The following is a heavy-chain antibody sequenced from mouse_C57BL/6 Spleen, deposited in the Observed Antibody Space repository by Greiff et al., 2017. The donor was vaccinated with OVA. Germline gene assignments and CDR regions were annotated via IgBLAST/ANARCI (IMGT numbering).Heavy chain of an antibody. Sequence: VQLQQSGAELVKPGASVKLSCTASGFNIKDYYMHWVKQRTEQGLEWIGRIDPEDGDTKYAPKFQGKATITADTSSNTAYLQLSSLTSEDTAVYYCASYGYAGAYYFDDWGQGTTLTVSS. V-gene: IGHV14-2*01. J-gene: IGHJ2*01. CDR1: GFNIKDYY. CDR3: ASYGYAGAYYFDD. D-gene: IGHD2-2*01. CDR2: IDPEDGDT.